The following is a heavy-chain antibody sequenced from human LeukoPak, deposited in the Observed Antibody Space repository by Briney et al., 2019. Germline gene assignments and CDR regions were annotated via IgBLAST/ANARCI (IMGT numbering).Heavy chain of an antibody. V-gene: IGHV4-38-2*01. CDR1: VYSISSGYY. D-gene: IGHD3-10*01. J-gene: IGHJ5*02. CDR2: IYHSGST. CDR3: ARHYGSGSYYTLNWFDP. Sequence: SETLSLTCAVSVYSISSGYYWGWIRQPPGKGLEWIGSIYHSGSTYYNPSLKSRVTISVDTSKNQFSLKLSSVTAADTAVYYCARHYGSGSYYTLNWFDPWGQGTLVTVSS.